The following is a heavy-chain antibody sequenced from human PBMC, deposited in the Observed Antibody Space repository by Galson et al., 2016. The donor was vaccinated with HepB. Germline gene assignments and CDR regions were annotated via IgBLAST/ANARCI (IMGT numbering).Heavy chain of an antibody. J-gene: IGHJ4*02. CDR1: GDSVSSTSAA. CDR3: LSGWYFDT. Sequence: CAISGDSVSSTSAAWNWVRQSPSRGLEWLGRTYYRSKWYNDYAASVRSRITINPDTSRNQFSLQLYSVTPKDTAVYYCLSGWYFDTWGQGTQVTVSS. V-gene: IGHV6-1*01. D-gene: IGHD6-19*01. CDR2: TYYRSKWYN.